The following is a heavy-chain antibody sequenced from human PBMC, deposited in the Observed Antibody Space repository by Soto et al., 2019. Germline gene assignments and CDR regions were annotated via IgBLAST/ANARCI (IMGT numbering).Heavy chain of an antibody. CDR3: ARDRGYSGYSRGGYYYYYYGMDV. CDR1: GDSVSSNSAA. Sequence: SQTLSLTCAISGDSVSSNSAAWNWIRQSPSRGLEWLGRTYYRSKWYNDYAVSVKSRITINPDTSKNQFSLQLNSVTPEDTAVYYCARDRGYSGYSRGGYYYYYYGMDVWGQGTTVTAP. V-gene: IGHV6-1*01. D-gene: IGHD5-12*01. CDR2: TYYRSKWYN. J-gene: IGHJ6*02.